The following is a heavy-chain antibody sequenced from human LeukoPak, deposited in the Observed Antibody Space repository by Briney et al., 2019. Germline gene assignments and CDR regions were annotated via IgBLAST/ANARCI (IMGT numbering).Heavy chain of an antibody. CDR3: ARDEGAGTLDY. Sequence: GASVKVSCKASGHTFTGYYFHWVRQAPGQGLERMGWIYPDSGGTNYAQKLQGRVTMTTDTSTSTAYMELRSLRSDDTAVYYCARDEGAGTLDYWGQGTLVTVSS. D-gene: IGHD6-19*01. J-gene: IGHJ4*02. CDR2: IYPDSGGT. V-gene: IGHV1-2*02. CDR1: GHTFTGYY.